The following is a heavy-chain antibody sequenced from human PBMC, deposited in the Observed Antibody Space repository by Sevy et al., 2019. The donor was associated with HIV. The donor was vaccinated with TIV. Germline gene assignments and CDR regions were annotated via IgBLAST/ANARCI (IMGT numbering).Heavy chain of an antibody. J-gene: IGHJ6*03. D-gene: IGHD2-21*02. CDR1: GFTFSSYS. CDR3: ARDSQYCGGDCKHYYYYYMDV. CDR2: ISSSSSYI. Sequence: GGSLRLSCAASGFTFSSYSMNWVRQAPGKGLEWVSSISSSSSYIYYADSVKGRFTISRDNAKNSLYLQMNSLRAEDTAVYYCARDSQYCGGDCKHYYYYYMDVWGKGTTVTVSS. V-gene: IGHV3-21*01.